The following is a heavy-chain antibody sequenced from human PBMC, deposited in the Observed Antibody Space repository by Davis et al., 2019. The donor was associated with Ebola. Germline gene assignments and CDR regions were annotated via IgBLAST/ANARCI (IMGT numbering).Heavy chain of an antibody. CDR2: IYYSGST. CDR3: ASINPLARHDYYGMDV. V-gene: IGHV4-59*01. Sequence: PSETLSLTCTVSGGSISSYYWSWIRQPPGKGLEWIGYIYYSGSTNYNPSLKSRVTMSVDTSKNQFSLKVSSVTAADTAVYYCASINPLARHDYYGMDVWGKGTTVTVSS. J-gene: IGHJ6*04. D-gene: IGHD3-10*01. CDR1: GGSISSYY.